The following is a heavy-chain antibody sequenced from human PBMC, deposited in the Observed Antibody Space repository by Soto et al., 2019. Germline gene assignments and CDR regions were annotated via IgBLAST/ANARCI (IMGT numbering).Heavy chain of an antibody. D-gene: IGHD6-19*01. CDR1: GYTFTSYG. CDR2: VNAYNGNT. Sequence: QVQLVQSGAEVKKPGASVKVSCKASGYTFTSYGISWVRQAPGQGLEWMGWVNAYNGNTNYAQKFQARVTMTTDTSTSTAYMELRSLRADDKAVDYCAREAVSGRTGFDYWGQGTLVTVSS. V-gene: IGHV1-18*01. J-gene: IGHJ4*02. CDR3: AREAVSGRTGFDY.